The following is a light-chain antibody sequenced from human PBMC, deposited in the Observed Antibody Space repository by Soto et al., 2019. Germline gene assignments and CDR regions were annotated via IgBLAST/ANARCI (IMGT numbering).Light chain of an antibody. J-gene: IGKJ5*01. Sequence: DIVMTQSADSLAVSLGERATINCKSSQSGXXNSNNKKYLAWYQHKPGQAPRLLFYDASTRATDIPARFSGSGSGTDFTLTISSLESEDSAIYYCQQRSNWPSISFGQGTRLEIK. V-gene: IGKV3-11*01. CDR2: DAS. CDR3: QQRSNWPSIS. CDR1: QSGXXNSNNKKY.